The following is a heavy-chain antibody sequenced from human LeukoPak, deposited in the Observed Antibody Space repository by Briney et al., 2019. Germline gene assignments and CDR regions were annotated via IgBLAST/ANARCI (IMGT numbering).Heavy chain of an antibody. CDR2: FDPEDGET. D-gene: IGHD6-19*01. J-gene: IGHJ6*02. CDR1: GYTLTELS. V-gene: IGHV1-24*01. CDR3: ATDGSGWYGHMDV. Sequence: ASVTVSFKVSGYTLTELSMHWVRQAPGKGLEWMGGFDPEDGETIYAQKFQGRVTMTEDTSTDTAYMELSSLRSEDTAVYYCATDGSGWYGHMDVWGQGTTVTVSS.